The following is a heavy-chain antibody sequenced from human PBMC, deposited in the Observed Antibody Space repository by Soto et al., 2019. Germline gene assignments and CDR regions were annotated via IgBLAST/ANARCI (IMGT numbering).Heavy chain of an antibody. D-gene: IGHD3-9*01. V-gene: IGHV2-5*02. CDR2: IYWDDDN. CDR1: GFSLSTSGVG. CDR3: AHYLSTDPAGWFDP. J-gene: IGHJ5*02. Sequence: QITLKESGPPLVKPTQTLTLTCTFSGFSLSTSGVGVGWFRQPPGKALEWLALIYWDDDNRYSPSLKSRLTITKDTSKNQVVLTVTDMDPMDTATYYCAHYLSTDPAGWFDPWGQGTLVIVSS.